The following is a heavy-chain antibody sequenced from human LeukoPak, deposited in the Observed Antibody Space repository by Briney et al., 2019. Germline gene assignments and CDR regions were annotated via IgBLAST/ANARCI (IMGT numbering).Heavy chain of an antibody. V-gene: IGHV3-30*19. CDR1: GFTFSSYG. Sequence: GSLRLSCAASGFTFSSYGMHWVRQAPGKGLEWVAVISYDGSNKYYADSVKGRFTISRDNSKNTLYLQMNSLRAEDTAVYYCAKDLIVGAIDYWGQGTLVTVSS. J-gene: IGHJ4*02. D-gene: IGHD1-26*01. CDR3: AKDLIVGAIDY. CDR2: ISYDGSNK.